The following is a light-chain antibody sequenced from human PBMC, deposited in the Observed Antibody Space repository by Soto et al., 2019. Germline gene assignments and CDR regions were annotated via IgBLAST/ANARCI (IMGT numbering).Light chain of an antibody. CDR1: QSVSSSY. J-gene: IGKJ2*01. CDR3: QQRSTSPYT. Sequence: EIVLTQSPGTLSLSPGERATLSCRASQSVSSSYLAWYQQKPGQAPRLLIYGASSRATGIPDRFSGSGSGTDFTLTISRLEPEDFAVYYCQQRSTSPYTFGQGTKVDIK. CDR2: GAS. V-gene: IGKV3-20*01.